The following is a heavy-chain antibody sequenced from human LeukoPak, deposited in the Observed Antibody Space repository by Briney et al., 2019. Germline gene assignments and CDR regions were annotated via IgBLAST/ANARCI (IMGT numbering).Heavy chain of an antibody. D-gene: IGHD3-10*01. CDR1: GFTFSDYY. CDR2: ISISSNST. V-gene: IGHV3-11*05. J-gene: IGHJ4*02. Sequence: GGSLRLSCTASGFTFSDYYMSWIRQAPGKGLEWVSHISISSNSTTYADSVKGRFTISRDNAQNSLYLQMNSLRAEDTAVYYCARDRKVDHTSGSYFPYWGQGTLVTVSS. CDR3: ARDRKVDHTSGSYFPY.